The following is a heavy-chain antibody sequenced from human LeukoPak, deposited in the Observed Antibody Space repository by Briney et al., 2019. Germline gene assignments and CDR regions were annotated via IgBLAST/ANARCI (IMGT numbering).Heavy chain of an antibody. CDR2: ISYDGSNK. D-gene: IGHD4-23*01. CDR3: ARDPDYGGNLPLYYFDY. Sequence: GRSLRLSCAASGFTFSSYAMHWVRQAPGKGLEWVAVISYDGSNKYYADSVKGRFTISRDNSKNTLYLQVNSLRAEDTAVYYCARDPDYGGNLPLYYFDYWGQGTLVTVSS. J-gene: IGHJ4*02. V-gene: IGHV3-30*04. CDR1: GFTFSSYA.